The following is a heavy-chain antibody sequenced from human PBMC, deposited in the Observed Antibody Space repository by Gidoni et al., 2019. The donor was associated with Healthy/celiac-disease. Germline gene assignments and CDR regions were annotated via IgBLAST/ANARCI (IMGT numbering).Heavy chain of an antibody. CDR2: ISYDGSNK. J-gene: IGHJ6*02. D-gene: IGHD3-22*01. CDR3: AKDPGIVVITGYYYGMDV. CDR1: GFTFSSYG. Sequence: QVQLVESGGGVVQPGRSLRLSCAASGFTFSSYGMHWVRQAPGKGLAWVAVISYDGSNKYYADSVKGRFTISRDNSKNTLYLQMNSLRAEDTAVYYCAKDPGIVVITGYYYGMDVWGQGTTVTVSS. V-gene: IGHV3-30*18.